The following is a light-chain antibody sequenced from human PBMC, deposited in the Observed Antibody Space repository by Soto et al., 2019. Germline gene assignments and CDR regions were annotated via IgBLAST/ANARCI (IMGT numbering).Light chain of an antibody. CDR3: SSYSRSSSYV. CDR1: SSDVGGYNY. Sequence: QSALTQPASVSGSPGQSITISCTGTSSDVGGYNYVSWYQQHPGKDPTFMVYEVPNRPSGVSNCLSGSKSGTTASLTLSGLQAEDESDYYCSSYSRSSSYVLGTGTQLTVL. J-gene: IGLJ1*01. V-gene: IGLV2-14*01. CDR2: EVP.